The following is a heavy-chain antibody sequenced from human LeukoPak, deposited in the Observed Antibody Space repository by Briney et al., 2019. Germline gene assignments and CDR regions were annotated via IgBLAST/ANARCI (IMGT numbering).Heavy chain of an antibody. CDR1: GGSISSSNW. CDR3: ARSPGVVVPAPTFDD. D-gene: IGHD2-2*01. Sequence: SGTLSLTCAVSGGSISSSNWWSWVRQPPGKGLEWIGKIYHSGSTNYNPSLKSRVTISVDKSKNQFSLKLSSVTAADTAVYYCARSPGVVVPAPTFDDWGQGTLVTVS. V-gene: IGHV4-4*02. CDR2: IYHSGST. J-gene: IGHJ4*02.